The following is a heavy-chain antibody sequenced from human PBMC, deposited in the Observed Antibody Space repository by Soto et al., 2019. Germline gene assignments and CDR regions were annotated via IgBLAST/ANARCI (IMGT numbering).Heavy chain of an antibody. V-gene: IGHV4-34*01. CDR1: GGSFNDYY. D-gene: IGHD2-2*01. CDR2: IKHSGLT. CDR3: ERVYSTTWSPDAFDV. Sequence: PSETLSLTCAVSGGSFNDYYWSWIRQPPGKGLEWIGEIKHSGLTNYNSSLKSRITMSVDTTKNHFSLKLSSVTAEDTAVYYCERVYSTTWSPDAFDVWGQGTVVTVSS. J-gene: IGHJ3*01.